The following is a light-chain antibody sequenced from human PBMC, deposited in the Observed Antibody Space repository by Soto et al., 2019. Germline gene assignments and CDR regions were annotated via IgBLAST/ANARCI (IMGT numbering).Light chain of an antibody. CDR2: DAS. J-gene: IGKJ2*01. CDR3: QQHDDYSHAT. CDR1: QDIGSF. V-gene: IGKV1-5*01. Sequence: DIQMTQSPSTLSASVGDRVTISCRASQDIGSFLAWYLHKPGKAPKLLIYDASTLQTGVPSRFRGSGFGTEFTLTISGLQPDDFATYYCQQHDDYSHATFGQGTKVEIK.